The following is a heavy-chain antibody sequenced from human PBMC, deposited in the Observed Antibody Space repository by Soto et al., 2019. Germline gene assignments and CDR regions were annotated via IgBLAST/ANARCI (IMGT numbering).Heavy chain of an antibody. J-gene: IGHJ6*02. Sequence: GGSLRLSCVGSGFTFSTYSINWVRQAPGKGLERVSSISSRSDIYYADSVKGRFTISRDNAKNSVSLQMNSLRAEDTAVYYCAREYTAWPLAYGLDVWGQGTTVTVSS. CDR3: AREYTAWPLAYGLDV. D-gene: IGHD2-2*02. V-gene: IGHV3-21*01. CDR2: ISSRSDI. CDR1: GFTFSTYS.